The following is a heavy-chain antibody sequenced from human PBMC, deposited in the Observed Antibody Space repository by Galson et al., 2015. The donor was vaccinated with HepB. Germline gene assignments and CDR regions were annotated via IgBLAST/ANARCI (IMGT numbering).Heavy chain of an antibody. CDR2: IKEDGSVK. Sequence: SLRLSCAASGFTFSYYGMHWVRQAPGKGLEWVANIKEDGSVKYSVDSVKGRFTISRDNAKNSLYLQMKSLRAEDTAVYYCARDGWGKRGLRFRDYWGQGTLVTVSS. CDR1: GFTFSYYG. V-gene: IGHV3-7*03. J-gene: IGHJ4*02. D-gene: IGHD5-12*01. CDR3: ARDGWGKRGLRFRDY.